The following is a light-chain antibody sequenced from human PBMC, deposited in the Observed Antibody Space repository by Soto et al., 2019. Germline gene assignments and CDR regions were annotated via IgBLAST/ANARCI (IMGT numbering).Light chain of an antibody. J-gene: IGKJ1*01. V-gene: IGKV1-5*01. CDR2: GAS. Sequence: DIQMTQSPSTLSASVGDRVTITCRASQSISTSLAWYQQKPGKAPNLLISGASSLETWVPSRFSGSGSGTEFTLTISSLQPDDYASYYCQQYYTYSTFGQGTKVEIK. CDR1: QSISTS. CDR3: QQYYTYST.